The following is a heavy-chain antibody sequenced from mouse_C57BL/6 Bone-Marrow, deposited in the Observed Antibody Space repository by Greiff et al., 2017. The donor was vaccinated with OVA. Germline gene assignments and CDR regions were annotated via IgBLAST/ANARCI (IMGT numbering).Heavy chain of an antibody. CDR3: ARWAHYYGSSPIYWYFDV. D-gene: IGHD1-1*01. V-gene: IGHV1-9*01. CDR2: ILPGSGST. CDR1: GYTFTGYW. Sequence: VQLKESGAELMKPGASVKLSCKATGYTFTGYWIEWVKQRPGHGLEWIGEILPGSGSTNYNEKFKGKATFTADTSSNTAYMQLSSLTTEDSAIYYCARWAHYYGSSPIYWYFDVWGTGTTVTVSS. J-gene: IGHJ1*03.